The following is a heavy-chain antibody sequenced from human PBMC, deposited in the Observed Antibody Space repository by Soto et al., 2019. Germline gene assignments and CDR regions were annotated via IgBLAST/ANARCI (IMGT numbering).Heavy chain of an antibody. J-gene: IGHJ3*02. CDR1: GGSVSSRNW. Sequence: QVQLQVSGPGLVKPSGTLSLTCAVSGGSVSSRNWWSWVRQSPGKGLEWMGEIYHSGSAKYNPSLKSRAIISLDKSKNQFSVRLTSVTAADTAVYYCARVPGVVVSADDAFDIWGPGTRVIVSS. D-gene: IGHD2-21*02. CDR3: ARVPGVVVSADDAFDI. V-gene: IGHV4-4*02. CDR2: IYHSGSA.